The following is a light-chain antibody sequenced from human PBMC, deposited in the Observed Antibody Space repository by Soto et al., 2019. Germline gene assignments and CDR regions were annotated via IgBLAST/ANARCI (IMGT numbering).Light chain of an antibody. V-gene: IGLV2-8*01. CDR3: SFYAGSNPVV. J-gene: IGLJ2*01. CDR1: SSDIGAYKF. Sequence: QSALTQPPSASGSPGQSVAISCTGTSSDIGAYKFVSWYQQHPGKAPKLIIYEVSIRPSGVADRFSGSKSGNTASLTVSGLLDDDEADYYCSFYAGSNPVVFGGGTKVTVL. CDR2: EVS.